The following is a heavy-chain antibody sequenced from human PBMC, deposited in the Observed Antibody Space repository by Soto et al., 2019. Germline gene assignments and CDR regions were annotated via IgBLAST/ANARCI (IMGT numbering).Heavy chain of an antibody. CDR2: ISGSGGST. V-gene: IGHV3-23*01. CDR1: GFTFSSYA. CDR3: ANYLIGSHPEPFHY. Sequence: GGSLGLSCAASGFTFSSYAMSWVRQAPGKGLEWVSAISGSGGSTYYADSVKGRFTISRDNSKNTLYLQMNSLRAEDTAVYYCANYLIGSHPEPFHYRGQGPLVTLSS. J-gene: IGHJ4*02. D-gene: IGHD1-26*01.